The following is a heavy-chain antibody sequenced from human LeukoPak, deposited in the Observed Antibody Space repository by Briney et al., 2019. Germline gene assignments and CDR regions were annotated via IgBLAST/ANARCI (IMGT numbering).Heavy chain of an antibody. V-gene: IGHV3-30*02. CDR3: AREITANTYYYYYMDV. Sequence: GGSLRLSCEASGITLSSHGMHWVRQAPGKGLEWMAFIPFDGSRQYYADSVKGRFTISRDNSKNTLYLQMNSLRAEDTAVYYCAREITANTYYYYYMDVWGKGTTVTVSS. CDR2: IPFDGSRQ. CDR1: GITLSSHG. D-gene: IGHD3-16*01. J-gene: IGHJ6*03.